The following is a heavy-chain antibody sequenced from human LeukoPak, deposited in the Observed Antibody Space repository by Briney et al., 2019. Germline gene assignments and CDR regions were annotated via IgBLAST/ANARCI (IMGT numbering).Heavy chain of an antibody. D-gene: IGHD2-15*01. CDR1: GGSISSSNW. CDR3: ARASYCSGGSCYSTPFDY. CDR2: IYHSGST. V-gene: IGHV4-4*02. J-gene: IGHJ4*02. Sequence: SGTLSLTCAVSGGSISSSNWWSWVRQPPGKGLERIGEIYHSGSTNYNPSLKSRVTISVDKSKNQFSLKLSSVTAADTAVYYCARASYCSGGSCYSTPFDYWGQGTLVTVSS.